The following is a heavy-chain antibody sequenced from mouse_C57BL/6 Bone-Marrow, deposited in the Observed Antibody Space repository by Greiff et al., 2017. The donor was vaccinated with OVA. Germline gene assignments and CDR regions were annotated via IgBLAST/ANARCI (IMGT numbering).Heavy chain of an antibody. D-gene: IGHD2-3*01. Sequence: VQLQQSGPELVKPGDSVKLSCKASGYSFTGYFMNWVVQSHGQSLEWIGRINPYNGDTFYNQKFKGKATLTVDKSSSTAYMPLRSLTSADSAVYYCARDDYFDDWGQGTTLTVSS. CDR2: INPYNGDT. CDR3: ARDDYFDD. J-gene: IGHJ2*01. CDR1: GYSFTGYF. V-gene: IGHV1-20*01.